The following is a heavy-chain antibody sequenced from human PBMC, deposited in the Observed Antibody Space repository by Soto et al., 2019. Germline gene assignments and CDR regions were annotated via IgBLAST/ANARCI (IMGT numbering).Heavy chain of an antibody. J-gene: IGHJ2*01. CDR1: GFTFSTYV. V-gene: IGHV3-23*01. CDR2: ISGSGDTT. CDR3: ATLIWYFDL. Sequence: EVQLLEAGGGLVQPGGSLRLSCVASGFTFSTYVMGWVRQAPGKGLEWVSAISGSGDTTYYADSVKGRFTISSDNSKNTLYLQMNSLRAEDTAVYYCATLIWYFDLWGRGTLVIVSS.